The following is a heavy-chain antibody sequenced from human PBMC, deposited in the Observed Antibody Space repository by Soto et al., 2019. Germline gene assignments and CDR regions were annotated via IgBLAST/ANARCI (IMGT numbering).Heavy chain of an antibody. CDR2: IYYSGST. Sequence: SETLSLTCTVSGGSISSGDYYWSWIRQPPGKGLEWIGYIYYSGSTNYNPSLKSRVTISVDTSKNQFPLKLSSVTAADTAVYYCARAAPRYCSGGSCYSGRAYWGQGTLVTVSS. CDR3: ARAAPRYCSGGSCYSGRAY. J-gene: IGHJ4*02. D-gene: IGHD2-15*01. V-gene: IGHV4-61*08. CDR1: GGSISSGDYY.